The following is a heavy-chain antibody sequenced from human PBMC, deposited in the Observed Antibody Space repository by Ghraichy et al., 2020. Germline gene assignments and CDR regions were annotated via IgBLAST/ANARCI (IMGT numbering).Heavy chain of an antibody. CDR2: ISSSGSTI. Sequence: SYISSSGSTIYYADSVKGRFTISRDNAKNSLYLQMNSLRAEDTAVYYCARDSVAASKPFDYLFQGTLAT. V-gene: IGHV3-48*03. J-gene: IGHJ4*02. D-gene: IGHD6-19*01. CDR3: ARDSVAASKPFDY.